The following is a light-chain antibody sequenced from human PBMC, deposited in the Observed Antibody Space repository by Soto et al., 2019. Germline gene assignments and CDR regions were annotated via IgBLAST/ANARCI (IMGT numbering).Light chain of an antibody. V-gene: IGKV1-39*01. Sequence: DIQMTQSPTSLSASVGDRVTISCRASQRIGTYLAWYQQKPGKAPRLLISGASSVQSGAPPRFSGSGSATDFILTISSLRLEDIATYYCQQTASAPPWTFGQGTKVDIK. CDR1: QRIGTY. J-gene: IGKJ1*01. CDR2: GAS. CDR3: QQTASAPPWT.